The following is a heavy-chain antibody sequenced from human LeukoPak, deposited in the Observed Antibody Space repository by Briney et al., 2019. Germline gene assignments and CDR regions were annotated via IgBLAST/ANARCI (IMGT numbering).Heavy chain of an antibody. V-gene: IGHV4-31*03. CDR2: IYYSGST. Sequence: SETLSLTCSVSGGSISSGTYYWSWIRQHPGKGLVWIGNIYYSGSTFYNPSLKSRVTLSIDTSKNQFSLKLTSVTAADTAVYYCARGEAAAATKGYFLHWGQGTLVTVSS. D-gene: IGHD6-13*01. CDR1: GGSISSGTYY. CDR3: ARGEAAAATKGYFLH. J-gene: IGHJ1*01.